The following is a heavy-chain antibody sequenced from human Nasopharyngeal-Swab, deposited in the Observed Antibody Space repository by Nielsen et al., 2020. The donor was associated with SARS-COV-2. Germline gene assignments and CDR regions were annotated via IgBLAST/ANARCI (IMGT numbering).Heavy chain of an antibody. V-gene: IGHV1-45*02. J-gene: IGHJ6*02. CDR1: GSSITYRF. Sequence: SVQVSCKASGSSITYRFLHWTRQAPGQALEWMGWITPFNGNAKYAQKFQGRVSITRDGSRTTASLELSSLRPDDTAMYFCASGQCINGVCNPTDGLDVWGQGTSVTVS. CDR2: ITPFNGNA. CDR3: ASGQCINGVCNPTDGLDV. D-gene: IGHD2-8*01.